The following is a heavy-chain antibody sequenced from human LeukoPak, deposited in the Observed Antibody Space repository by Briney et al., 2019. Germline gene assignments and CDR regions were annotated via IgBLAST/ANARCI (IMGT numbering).Heavy chain of an antibody. Sequence: GESLKISCKGSGYSFTSYWISWVRQMPGKGLEWMGRNDPSDSYTNYSPSFQGHVTISADKSISTAYLQWSSLKASDTAMYYCASSRGYSGYDLDYWGQGTLVTVSS. CDR3: ASSRGYSGYDLDY. J-gene: IGHJ4*02. D-gene: IGHD5-12*01. CDR2: NDPSDSYT. CDR1: GYSFTSYW. V-gene: IGHV5-10-1*01.